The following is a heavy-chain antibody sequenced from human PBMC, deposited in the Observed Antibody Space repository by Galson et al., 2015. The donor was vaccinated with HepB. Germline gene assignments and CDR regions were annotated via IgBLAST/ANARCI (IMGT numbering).Heavy chain of an antibody. Sequence: SLRLSCAASGFTFSSYGMHWVRQAPGKGLEWVAFIRYDGSNKYYADSVKGRFTISRDNSKNTLYLQMSSLRAEDTAVYYCVKEYDSSGYEVFDYWGQGTLVTVSS. D-gene: IGHD3-22*01. CDR1: GFTFSSYG. V-gene: IGHV3-30*02. CDR2: IRYDGSNK. J-gene: IGHJ4*02. CDR3: VKEYDSSGYEVFDY.